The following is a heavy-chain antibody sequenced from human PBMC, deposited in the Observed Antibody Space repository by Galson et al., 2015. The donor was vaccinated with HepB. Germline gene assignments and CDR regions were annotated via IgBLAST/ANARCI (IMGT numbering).Heavy chain of an antibody. D-gene: IGHD3-16*01. CDR2: ISSSSSTI. Sequence: SLRLSCAASGFTFSRYSMNWVRQAPGKGLEWVSYISSSSSTIYYADSVKGRFTISRDNAKNSLYLQMNSLRAEDTAVYYCARAYFGGVMHLDAFDIWGQGTMVTVSS. CDR1: GFTFSRYS. CDR3: ARAYFGGVMHLDAFDI. V-gene: IGHV3-48*04. J-gene: IGHJ3*02.